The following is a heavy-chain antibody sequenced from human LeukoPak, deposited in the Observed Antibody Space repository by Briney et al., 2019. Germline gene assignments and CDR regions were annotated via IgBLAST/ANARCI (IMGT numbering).Heavy chain of an antibody. J-gene: IGHJ4*02. Sequence: SGGSLRLSCAVSGLTFTNVWMNWVRQAPGKGLEWLGYIHYSGNTNYNPSLKSRVTISLGTSRTQFSLKLTSVTAADTAVYYCASSEWNYARWGQGMLVTVSS. CDR1: GLTFTNVW. CDR3: ASSEWNYAR. V-gene: IGHV4-59*08. CDR2: IHYSGNT. D-gene: IGHD1-7*01.